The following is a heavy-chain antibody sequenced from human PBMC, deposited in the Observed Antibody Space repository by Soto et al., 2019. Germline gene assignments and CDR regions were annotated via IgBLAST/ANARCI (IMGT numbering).Heavy chain of an antibody. J-gene: IGHJ4*02. CDR2: ISAYNGNT. CDR1: GYSFTRYY. Sequence: GASVKVSXKASGYSFTRYYINWVRQAPGQGLEWMGWISAYNGNTHYEEKLQGRVTLTTDTSTSTAYMELRSLRSDDTAVYFCARGGQWDFLSDYWGQGTLVTVS. D-gene: IGHD1-26*01. V-gene: IGHV1-18*01. CDR3: ARGGQWDFLSDY.